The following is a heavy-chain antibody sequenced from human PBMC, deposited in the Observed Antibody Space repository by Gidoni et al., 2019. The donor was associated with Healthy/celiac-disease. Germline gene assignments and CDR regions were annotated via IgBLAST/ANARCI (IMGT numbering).Heavy chain of an antibody. CDR3: AKHSNPELELLRGPFDY. CDR1: GFTFSSYA. D-gene: IGHD1-26*01. V-gene: IGHV3-23*04. Sequence: EVQLVESGGGVVQLGGSLRLSCAASGFTFSSYAMSLVRQATGKGLGWVSAVSGSGGSTYYADSVKGRFTISRYNSKNTLYLQMHSLRAEDTAVYYCAKHSNPELELLRGPFDYWGQGTLVTVSS. CDR2: VSGSGGST. J-gene: IGHJ4*02.